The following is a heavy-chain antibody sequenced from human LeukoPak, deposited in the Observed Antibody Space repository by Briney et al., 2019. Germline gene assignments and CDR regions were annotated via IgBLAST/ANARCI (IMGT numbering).Heavy chain of an antibody. Sequence: PSETLSLTCAVYGGSFSGYYWSWIRQPPGKGLEWIGEINHSGSTNYNPSLKSRVTISVDTSKNQFSLKLSSVTAADTAVYYCARGRGWLRRTGLHYFDYWGQGTLVTVSS. CDR1: GGSFSGYY. CDR2: INHSGST. J-gene: IGHJ4*02. CDR3: ARGRGWLRRTGLHYFDY. D-gene: IGHD5-12*01. V-gene: IGHV4-34*01.